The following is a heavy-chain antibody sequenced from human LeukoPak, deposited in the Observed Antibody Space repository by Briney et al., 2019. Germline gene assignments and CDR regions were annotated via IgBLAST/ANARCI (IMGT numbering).Heavy chain of an antibody. Sequence: GGSLRLSCAASGFTFSSYAMHWVRQAPGKGLEWVAVISYDGSNKYYADSVKGRFTISRDNSKNTLYLQMNSLRTEDTAVYYCARGPLTGKWPDMGFDYWGQGTLVTVSS. D-gene: IGHD3-9*01. CDR3: ARGPLTGKWPDMGFDY. CDR2: ISYDGSNK. V-gene: IGHV3-30-3*01. J-gene: IGHJ4*02. CDR1: GFTFSSYA.